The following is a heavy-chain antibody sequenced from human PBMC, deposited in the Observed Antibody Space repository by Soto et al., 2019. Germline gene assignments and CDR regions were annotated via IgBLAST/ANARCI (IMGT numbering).Heavy chain of an antibody. CDR2: IIPIFGTA. Sequence: ASVKVSCKASGGTFSSYAIGWVRQAPGQGLEWMGGIIPIFGTANYAQKFQGRVTITADESTSTAYMELSSLRSEDTAVYYCASSRNYCGSGSVDYWGQGTLVTVSS. CDR1: GGTFSSYA. CDR3: ASSRNYCGSGSVDY. V-gene: IGHV1-69*13. D-gene: IGHD3-10*01. J-gene: IGHJ4*02.